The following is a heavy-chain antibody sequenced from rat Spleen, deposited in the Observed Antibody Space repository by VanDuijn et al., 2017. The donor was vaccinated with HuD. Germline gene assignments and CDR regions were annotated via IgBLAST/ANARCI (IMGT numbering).Heavy chain of an antibody. Sequence: EVQLVESGGCLVQPGRSLKLSCAASGFTFSSFAMAWVRQAPKKGLEWVATIGTGGGNTYYRDSVKGRFTIPRDNAKSTLYLQVDSLKSEDTATYYCARHGRGKTTYYYVMDAWGQGASVTVSS. D-gene: IGHD4-5*01. CDR1: GFTFSSFA. CDR3: ARHGRGKTTYYYVMDA. V-gene: IGHV5-25*01. CDR2: IGTGGGNT. J-gene: IGHJ4*01.